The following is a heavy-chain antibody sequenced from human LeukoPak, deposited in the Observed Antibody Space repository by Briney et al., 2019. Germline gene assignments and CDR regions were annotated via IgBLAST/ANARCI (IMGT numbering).Heavy chain of an antibody. CDR3: ARDLAVGATSYGMDV. CDR1: GYTFTGYY. CDR2: INPNSGGT. J-gene: IGHJ6*02. Sequence: ASVKVSCKASGYTFTGYYMHWVRQAPGQGLEWMGWINPNSGGTNYAQKFQGRVTMTRDTSISTAYMELSRLRSDDTAVYYCARDLAVGATSYGMDVWGQGTTVTVSS. V-gene: IGHV1-2*02. D-gene: IGHD1-26*01.